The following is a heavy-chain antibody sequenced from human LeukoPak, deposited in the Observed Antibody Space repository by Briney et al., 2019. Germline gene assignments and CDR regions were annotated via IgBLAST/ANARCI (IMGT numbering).Heavy chain of an antibody. CDR2: ISGSGGST. CDR1: GFTFSSYA. D-gene: IGHD1-26*01. V-gene: IGHV3-23*01. Sequence: GGSLRLSCAASGFTFSSYAMSWVRQAPGKGLEWVSAISGSGGSTYYADSVKGRFTISRDKSKNTLYLQMNSLRAEDTAVYYCAKDQPHIVGATSNFDYWGQGTLVTVSS. CDR3: AKDQPHIVGATSNFDY. J-gene: IGHJ4*02.